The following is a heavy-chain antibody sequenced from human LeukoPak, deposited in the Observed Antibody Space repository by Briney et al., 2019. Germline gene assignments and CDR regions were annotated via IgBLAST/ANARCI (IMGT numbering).Heavy chain of an antibody. CDR3: ARQVMIVVESWFDP. D-gene: IGHD3-22*01. CDR1: GGSFSGYY. V-gene: IGHV4-39*01. Sequence: PSETLSLTCAVYGGSFSGYYWGWIRQPPGKGLEWIGSIYYSGSTYYNPSLKSRVTISVDTSKNQFSLKLSSVTAADTAVYYCARQVMIVVESWFDPWGQGTLVTVSS. CDR2: IYYSGST. J-gene: IGHJ5*02.